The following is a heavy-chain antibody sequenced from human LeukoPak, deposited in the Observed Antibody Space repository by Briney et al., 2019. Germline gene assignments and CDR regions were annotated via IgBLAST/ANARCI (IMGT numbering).Heavy chain of an antibody. CDR3: ARGRRPIAAAGTGNWFDP. CDR2: INPNSGGT. J-gene: IGHJ5*02. V-gene: IGHV1-2*02. CDR1: VYTFTGYY. Sequence: ASVKVSCKASVYTFTGYYMHWVRQAPGQGLEWVGWINPNSGGTNYSQKFQGRVTMTRDTSITTAYLELSRLRSDDTAVYYCARGRRPIAAAGTGNWFDPWGQGTLVTVSS. D-gene: IGHD6-13*01.